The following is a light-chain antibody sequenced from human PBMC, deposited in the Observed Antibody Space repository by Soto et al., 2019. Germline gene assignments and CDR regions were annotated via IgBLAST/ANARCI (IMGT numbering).Light chain of an antibody. CDR2: AAS. CDR3: QKYNSAPLT. V-gene: IGKV1-27*01. CDR1: QGISNY. J-gene: IGKJ4*01. Sequence: DIQMTQSPSSLSASVGDRATITCRASQGISNYLAWYQQKPGKVPKLLIYAASTLQSGVPTRFSRSGAGTDFTLTTSSLQPEEVPTYHGQKYNSAPLTFGGGTKVDIK.